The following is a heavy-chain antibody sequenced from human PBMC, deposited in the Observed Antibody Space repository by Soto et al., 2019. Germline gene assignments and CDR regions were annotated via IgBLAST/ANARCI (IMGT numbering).Heavy chain of an antibody. CDR2: IWYDGSNK. CDR1: GVTFSSYS. CDR3: ARDNCSSTSCYVDYYYYGMDV. Sequence: GGSLRLSCAASGVTFSSYSMHWVRQAPGKGLEWVAVIWYDGSNKYYADSVKGRFTISRDNSKNTLYLQMNSLRAEDTAVYYCARDNCSSTSCYVDYYYYGMDVWGQGTTVTVSS. D-gene: IGHD2-2*01. V-gene: IGHV3-33*01. J-gene: IGHJ6*02.